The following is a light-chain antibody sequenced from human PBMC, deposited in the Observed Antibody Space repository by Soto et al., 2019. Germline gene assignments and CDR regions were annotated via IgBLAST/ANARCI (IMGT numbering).Light chain of an antibody. CDR2: MVS. J-gene: IGKJ1*01. Sequence: DAVVTQSPLSLPVTLGQAASISCRSSQSLLYSDGNTYLNRFQQRPGQSPRRLIYMVSKRDSGVPDRFSGSGSGTDFTLKISRVEAEDVGIYYCMQGAHWPWTFGQGTKVEIK. CDR3: MQGAHWPWT. V-gene: IGKV2-30*01. CDR1: QSLLYSDGNTY.